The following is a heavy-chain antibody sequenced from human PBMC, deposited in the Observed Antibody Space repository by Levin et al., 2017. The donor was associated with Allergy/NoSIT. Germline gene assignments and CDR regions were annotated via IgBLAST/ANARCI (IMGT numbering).Heavy chain of an antibody. Sequence: GGSLRLSCAASGFTFSSYSMNWVRQAPGKGLEWVSSITSSSTYIFYADSVKGRFTVSRDNAKNSLYLQMNSLRAEDTAVYYCARAWDSSGWYVDYWGQGTLVTVSS. CDR3: ARAWDSSGWYVDY. V-gene: IGHV3-21*01. J-gene: IGHJ4*02. D-gene: IGHD6-19*01. CDR1: GFTFSSYS. CDR2: ITSSSTYI.